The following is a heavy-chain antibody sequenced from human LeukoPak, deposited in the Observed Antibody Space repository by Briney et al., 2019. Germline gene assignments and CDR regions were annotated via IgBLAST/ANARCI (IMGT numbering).Heavy chain of an antibody. CDR3: ARRDGYSTPFDY. Sequence: PSETLSLTCAVYGGSFSGYYWSWIRQPPGKGLEWIGEINHSGSTNYNPSLKSRVTISVDTSKNQFSLKLSSVTAADTAVYYCARRDGYSTPFDYWGQGTLVTVSS. V-gene: IGHV4-34*01. CDR1: GGSFSGYY. CDR2: INHSGST. D-gene: IGHD5-24*01. J-gene: IGHJ4*02.